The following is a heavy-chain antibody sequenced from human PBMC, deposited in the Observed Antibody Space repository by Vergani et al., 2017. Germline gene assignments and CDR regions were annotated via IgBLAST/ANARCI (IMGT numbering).Heavy chain of an antibody. D-gene: IGHD3-10*01. Sequence: QVQLQESGPGLVKPSETLSLTCAVSGYSISSGYYWGWIRQPPGKGLEWIGSIYHSGSTYYNPSLKSRVTISVDTSKNQFALKLSSVTAADTAVYYCAINPPPYGSGIAFDIWGQGTMVTVSS. J-gene: IGHJ3*02. CDR2: IYHSGST. CDR1: GYSISSGYY. CDR3: AINPPPYGSGIAFDI. V-gene: IGHV4-38-2*01.